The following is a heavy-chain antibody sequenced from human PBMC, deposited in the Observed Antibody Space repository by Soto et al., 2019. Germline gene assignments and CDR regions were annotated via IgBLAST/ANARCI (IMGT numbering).Heavy chain of an antibody. J-gene: IGHJ4*02. Sequence: SETLSLTCAVSGGSISSSNWWSWVRQPPGKGLEWIGEIYHSGSTNYNPSLKSRVTISVDKSKNQFSLKLSSVTAADTAVYYCARAPGNKAMHLGFDYWGQGTLVTVSS. CDR3: ARAPGNKAMHLGFDY. CDR2: IYHSGST. D-gene: IGHD5-18*01. V-gene: IGHV4-4*02. CDR1: GGSISSSNW.